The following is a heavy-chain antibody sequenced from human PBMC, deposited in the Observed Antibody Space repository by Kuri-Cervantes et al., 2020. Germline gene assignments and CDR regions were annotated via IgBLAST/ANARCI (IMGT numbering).Heavy chain of an antibody. CDR1: GYTFTSYD. D-gene: IGHD2-8*02. CDR3: ARDRGTGGPPGYFQH. CDR2: INPNSGGT. J-gene: IGHJ1*01. Sequence: ASVKVSCKASGYTFTSYDINWVRQATGQGLEWMGCINPNSGGTKYAQKFQGRVTMTRDTSITTPYMELSRLRSDDTAVYYCARDRGTGGPPGYFQHWGQGTLVTVSS. V-gene: IGHV1-2*02.